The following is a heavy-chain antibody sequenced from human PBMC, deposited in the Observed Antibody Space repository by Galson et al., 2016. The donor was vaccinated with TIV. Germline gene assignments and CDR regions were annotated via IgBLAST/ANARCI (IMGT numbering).Heavy chain of an antibody. J-gene: IGHJ4*02. D-gene: IGHD3-16*01. CDR2: INAGNGNK. CDR1: GYTFTSRA. CDR3: ARDGGGTPAKSLGY. Sequence: SVKVSRKASGYTFTSRAVHWVRQAPGQSLEWMAWINAGNGNKKYSENFQGRLTITRDTSASTVYMELSSLRSEDTAVYYCARDGGGTPAKSLGYWGQGTLVTVSS. V-gene: IGHV1-3*01.